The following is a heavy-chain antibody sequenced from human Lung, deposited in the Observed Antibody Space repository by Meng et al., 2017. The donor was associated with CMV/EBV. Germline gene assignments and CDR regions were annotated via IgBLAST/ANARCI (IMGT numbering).Heavy chain of an antibody. D-gene: IGHD5-12*01. CDR3: ARGDIYPHNGYFDY. V-gene: IGHV1-2*02. CDR2: INPSSGGT. J-gene: IGHJ4*02. Sequence: KASGSAFIDFYMHWVRQAPGQGLKWMGWINPSSGGTSYAQKFQGRVTMTRDTSMSTAYMDLSRLTSDDTAVYYCARGDIYPHNGYFDYWGQGTLVTVSS. CDR1: GSAFIDFY.